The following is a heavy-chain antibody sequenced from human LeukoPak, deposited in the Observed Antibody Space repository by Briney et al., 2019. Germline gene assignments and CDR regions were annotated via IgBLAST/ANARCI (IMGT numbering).Heavy chain of an antibody. CDR3: ARELGRNAFDI. J-gene: IGHJ3*02. D-gene: IGHD7-27*01. CDR2: INPNSGGT. CDR1: GYTFTDYY. V-gene: IGHV1-2*02. Sequence: ASVKVSCKASGYTFTDYYMYWVRQAPGQGPECMGWINPNSGGTNYAQRFQGRITMTRDTSISTAYMELSRLTSDDTAIYFCARELGRNAFDIWGQGTMVTVSP.